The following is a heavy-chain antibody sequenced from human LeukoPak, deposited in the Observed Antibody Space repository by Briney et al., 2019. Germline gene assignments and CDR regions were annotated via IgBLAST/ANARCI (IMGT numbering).Heavy chain of an antibody. J-gene: IGHJ4*02. V-gene: IGHV4-59*01. D-gene: IGHD3-16*01. CDR2: IYYSGST. CDR3: ARWGREDYFDY. CDR1: GGSISSYY. Sequence: PSETLSLTCTVSGGSISSYYWSWIRQPPGKGLEWIGYIYYSGSTNYNPSLKSRVTISVDTSKNQFSLKLSSVTAADTAVYYCARWGREDYFDYWGQGTLVTVSS.